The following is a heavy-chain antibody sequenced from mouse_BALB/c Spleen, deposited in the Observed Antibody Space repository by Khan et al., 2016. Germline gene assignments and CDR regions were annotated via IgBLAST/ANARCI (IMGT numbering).Heavy chain of an antibody. CDR2: INYIGST. D-gene: IGHD2-14*01. J-gene: IGHJ3*01. CDR1: GDSITSGY. CDR3: ARSNRYDVWFAY. Sequence: EVQLQESGPSLVKPSQTLSLTCSVTGDSITSGYWNWIRKFPGNKLEYMGYINYIGSTHYNPSLKSRISITRDTSKNQYYLQLNSVTTEDTATYYCARSNRYDVWFAYWGQGTLVTVSA. V-gene: IGHV3-8*02.